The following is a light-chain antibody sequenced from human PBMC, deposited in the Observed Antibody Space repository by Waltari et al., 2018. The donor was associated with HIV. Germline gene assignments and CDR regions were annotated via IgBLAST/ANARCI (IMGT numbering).Light chain of an antibody. Sequence: DIQMTQSPSPLSASVGDTVVINFRASQSITYFLNWYQVTPGKAPALLVSRASSLQSGVPSRFVGSGSGTDFTLTIKNLQPGDFATYFCQQSDSFPYTFGPGTKLDI. J-gene: IGKJ2*01. CDR2: RAS. V-gene: IGKV1-39*01. CDR1: QSITYF. CDR3: QQSDSFPYT.